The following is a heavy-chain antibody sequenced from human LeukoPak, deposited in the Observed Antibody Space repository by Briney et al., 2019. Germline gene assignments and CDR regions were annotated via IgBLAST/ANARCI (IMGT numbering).Heavy chain of an antibody. CDR1: GGSISSSSYY. CDR2: IYYSGST. Sequence: PSETLSLTCTVSGGSISSSSYYWGWIRQPPGKGLEWIGSIYYSGSTYYNPSLKSRVTISVDTSKNQFSLKLSSVTAADTAVYYCARRDLVWALDYWGQGTLVTVSS. J-gene: IGHJ4*02. D-gene: IGHD5/OR15-5a*01. V-gene: IGHV4-39*01. CDR3: ARRDLVWALDY.